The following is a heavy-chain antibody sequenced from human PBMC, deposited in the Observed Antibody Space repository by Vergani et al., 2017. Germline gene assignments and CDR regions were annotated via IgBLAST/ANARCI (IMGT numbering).Heavy chain of an antibody. D-gene: IGHD2-2*01. CDR2: ISSSGSTI. J-gene: IGHJ4*02. V-gene: IGHV3-48*03. Sequence: EVQLVESGGGLVQPGGSLRLSCAASGFTFSSYEMNWVRQAPGKGLEWVSYISSSGSTIYYADSVKGRFTISRDNAKNSLYLQMNSLRAEDTAVYYCAGDGGYCSSTSCRFDYWGQGTLVTVSS. CDR1: GFTFSSYE. CDR3: AGDGGYCSSTSCRFDY.